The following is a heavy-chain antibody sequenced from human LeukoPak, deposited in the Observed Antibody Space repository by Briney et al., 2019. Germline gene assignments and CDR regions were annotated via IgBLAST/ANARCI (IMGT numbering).Heavy chain of an antibody. CDR2: ISSSSSYT. V-gene: IGHV3-11*06. Sequence: PGGSLRHLRAASGFTFIDYYKSWIRQAPGKGLEWVSYISSSSSYTNYADSVKGRFTISRDNAKNSLYLQMNSLRAEDTAVYYCARDLNLCLSYWRRGTLVTVSS. CDR1: GFTFIDYY. CDR3: ARDLNLCLSY. J-gene: IGHJ4*02.